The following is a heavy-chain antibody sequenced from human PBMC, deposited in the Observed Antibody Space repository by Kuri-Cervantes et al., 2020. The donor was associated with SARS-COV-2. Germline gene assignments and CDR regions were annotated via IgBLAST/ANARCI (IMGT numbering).Heavy chain of an antibody. CDR2: IYTSGST. J-gene: IGHJ6*03. V-gene: IGHV4-4*07. D-gene: IGHD6-13*01. Sequence: ESLKISCTVSVGSISSYYWSWIRQPAGKGLEWIGRIYTSGSTNYNPSLKSRVTMSVDTSKNQFSLKLSSVTAADTAVYYCARVRGSHYYYYYMDVWGKGTTVTVSS. CDR1: VGSISSYY. CDR3: ARVRGSHYYYYYMDV.